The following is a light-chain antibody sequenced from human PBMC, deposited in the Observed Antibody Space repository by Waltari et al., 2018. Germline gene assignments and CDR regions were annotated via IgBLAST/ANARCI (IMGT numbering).Light chain of an antibody. CDR1: SSNIGHYF. Sequence: QSVLTQPPSVSAAPGQKVTISCSGSSSNIGHYFVSWYHQLPGATPKLLIYDNNKRPSGIPDRFSASKSDTSATLDITGLQIGDEADYYCATWDNSLTAVVFGGGTKLTVL. J-gene: IGLJ2*01. CDR3: ATWDNSLTAVV. CDR2: DNN. V-gene: IGLV1-51*01.